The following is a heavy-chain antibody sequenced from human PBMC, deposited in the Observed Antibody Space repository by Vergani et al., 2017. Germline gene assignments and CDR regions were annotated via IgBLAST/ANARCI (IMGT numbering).Heavy chain of an antibody. Sequence: QLQLQESGPGLVKPSETLSLTCTVSGGSISSSSYYWGWIRQPPGKGLEWIGGIYYSGSTYYNPSLKSRVTISVDKSKNPFSLKLSSVTAADTTVYYWATLWAMTTVTTGLDYWGQGTLVTVSS. D-gene: IGHD4-17*01. V-gene: IGHV4-39*01. CDR3: ATLWAMTTVTTGLDY. CDR2: IYYSGST. CDR1: GGSISSSSYY. J-gene: IGHJ4*02.